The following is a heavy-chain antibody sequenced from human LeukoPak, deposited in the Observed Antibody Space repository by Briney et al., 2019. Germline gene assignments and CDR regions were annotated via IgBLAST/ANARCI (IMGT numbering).Heavy chain of an antibody. Sequence: ASVKVSCKASGYSFTSYYMHWVRQAPGQGLEWMGWISAYNGNTNYAQKLQGRVTMTTDTSTSTAYMELRSLRSDDTAVYYCARGQQLVQKGWFDPWGQGTLVTVSS. V-gene: IGHV1-18*04. CDR3: ARGQQLVQKGWFDP. D-gene: IGHD6-13*01. CDR1: GYSFTSYY. J-gene: IGHJ5*02. CDR2: ISAYNGNT.